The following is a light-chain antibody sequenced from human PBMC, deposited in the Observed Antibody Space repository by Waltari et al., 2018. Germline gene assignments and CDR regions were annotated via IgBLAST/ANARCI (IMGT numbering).Light chain of an antibody. J-gene: IGKJ3*01. CDR3: QHRDNWPPAAT. CDR2: DAS. V-gene: IGKV3-11*01. CDR1: QNIITY. Sequence: EIVLTQSPATLSLSPGERATLSCRASQNIITYLAWYQQKPGQVPRLLIYDASNRATAIPARFSGSGSVTDFTLTISRLEPEDFAVYYCQHRDNWPPAATFGPGTKVDIK.